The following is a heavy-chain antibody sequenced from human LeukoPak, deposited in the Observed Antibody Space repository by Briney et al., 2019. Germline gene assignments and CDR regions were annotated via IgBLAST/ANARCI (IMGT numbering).Heavy chain of an antibody. Sequence: PGGSLRLSCAASGFTFSSYAMSWVRQAPGKGLEWVSAISGSGGSTYYADSVKGRFTISRDNSKNTLYLQMNNLRAEDTAVYYCAMTWIQLWYFDYWGQGTLVTVSS. CDR3: AMTWIQLWYFDY. J-gene: IGHJ4*02. V-gene: IGHV3-23*01. CDR1: GFTFSSYA. CDR2: ISGSGGST. D-gene: IGHD5-18*01.